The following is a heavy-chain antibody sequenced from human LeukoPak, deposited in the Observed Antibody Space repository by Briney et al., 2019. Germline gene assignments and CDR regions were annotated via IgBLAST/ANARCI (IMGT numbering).Heavy chain of an antibody. D-gene: IGHD5-18*01. CDR3: ARDPGYSYGLDY. CDR1: GFTVSDDY. V-gene: IGHV3-66*01. J-gene: IGHJ4*02. Sequence: GGSLRLSCAASGFTVSDDYMSWVRQAPGKGLEWVSVIYSGGSTNYADSVKGRSTISRDNSKNTLYLQMNSLRADDTAVYYCARDPGYSYGLDYWGQGTLVTVSS. CDR2: IYSGGST.